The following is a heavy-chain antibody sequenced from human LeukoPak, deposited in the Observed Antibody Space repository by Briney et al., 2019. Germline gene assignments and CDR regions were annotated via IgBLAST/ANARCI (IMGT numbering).Heavy chain of an antibody. CDR3: ARDEASSGYYPTQFDY. Sequence: GASVKVSCKASGYTFAGYYMHWVRQAPGQGLEWMGWINPNSGGTNYAQKFQGRVTMTRDTSISTAYMELSRLRSDDTAVYYCARDEASSGYYPTQFDYWGQGTLVTVSS. CDR1: GYTFAGYY. D-gene: IGHD3-22*01. V-gene: IGHV1-2*02. J-gene: IGHJ4*02. CDR2: INPNSGGT.